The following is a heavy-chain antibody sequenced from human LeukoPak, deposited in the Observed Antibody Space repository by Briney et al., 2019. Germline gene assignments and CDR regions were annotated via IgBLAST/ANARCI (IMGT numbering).Heavy chain of an antibody. J-gene: IGHJ4*02. D-gene: IGHD3-10*01. CDR2: IYYSGTT. CDR1: GGSISSDY. CDR3: ARQVTMGRGVGIYYFDY. V-gene: IGHV4-59*08. Sequence: SETLSLTCTVSGGSISSDYWSWIRQPPGKGLEWIGYIYYSGTTNYNPSLKSRVTISVDTSKKQFSLKLSSVTAADTAVYYCARQVTMGRGVGIYYFDYWGQGTLVTVSS.